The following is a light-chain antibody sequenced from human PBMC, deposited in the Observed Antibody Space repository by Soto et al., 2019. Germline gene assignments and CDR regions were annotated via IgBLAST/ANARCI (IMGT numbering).Light chain of an antibody. CDR2: EVS. V-gene: IGLV2-14*01. CDR1: SSDVGGYNY. J-gene: IGLJ1*01. CDR3: NSYGSTSTRDV. Sequence: QSALTQPASVSGSPGQSITISCTGTSSDVGGYNYVSWYQQHPGKAPKLMIYEVSNRPSGVSNRFSGSKSGNTASLPISGRQAEAEADYFCNSYGSTSTRDVFGTGTKLTVL.